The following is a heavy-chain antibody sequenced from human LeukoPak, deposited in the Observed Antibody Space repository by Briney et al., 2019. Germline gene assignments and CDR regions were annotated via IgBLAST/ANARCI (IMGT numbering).Heavy chain of an antibody. Sequence: SETLSLTCAVYGGSFSGYYWSWIRPPPGKGLEWIGEINHSGSTNYNPSLKSRVTISVDTSKNQFSLKLSSVTAADTAVYYCARDYYDFWSGYYTGSLFDYWGQGTLVTVSS. J-gene: IGHJ4*02. CDR1: GGSFSGYY. D-gene: IGHD3-3*01. V-gene: IGHV4-34*01. CDR3: ARDYYDFWSGYYTGSLFDY. CDR2: INHSGST.